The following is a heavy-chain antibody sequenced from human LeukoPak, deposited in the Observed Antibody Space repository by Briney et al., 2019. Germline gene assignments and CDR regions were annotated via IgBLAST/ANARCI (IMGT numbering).Heavy chain of an antibody. CDR1: GFTFSSYA. D-gene: IGHD2-21*01. CDR3: ARAALRLLDY. CDR2: ISYDGSNK. V-gene: IGHV3-30-3*01. J-gene: IGHJ4*02. Sequence: GGSLRLSCAASGFTFSSYAMHWVRQAPGKGLEWVAVISYDGSNKYYADPVKGRFTISRDNSKNTLYLQMNSLRSEDTAVYYCARAALRLLDYWGQGTLDTVSS.